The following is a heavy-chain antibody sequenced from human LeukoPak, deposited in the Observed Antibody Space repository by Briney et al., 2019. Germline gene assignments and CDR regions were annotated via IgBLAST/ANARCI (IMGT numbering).Heavy chain of an antibody. CDR1: GYTFTGYY. V-gene: IGHV1-2*02. J-gene: IGHJ4*02. CDR2: INPNSDST. Sequence: GASVKVSCKASGYTFTGYYMHWVRQAPGQGLEWRGWINPNSDSTNYAQKFQGRVTMTRDTSISTAYMELSRLRSDDTAVYYCARAECSSTSCHARPDYWGQGTLVTVSS. CDR3: ARAECSSTSCHARPDY. D-gene: IGHD2-2*01.